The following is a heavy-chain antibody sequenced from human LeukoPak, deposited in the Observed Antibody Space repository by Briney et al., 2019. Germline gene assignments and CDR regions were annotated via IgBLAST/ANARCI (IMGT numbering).Heavy chain of an antibody. CDR1: GFTFSGYW. V-gene: IGHV3-74*01. D-gene: IGHD3-10*01. Sequence: PGGSLRLSCAASGFTFSGYWMHWVRQAPGKGLVWVSRINNDGSTTFYADSVKGRFTTSRDNAKNTLLLQMSSLRVEDTAVYYCARDYYGSGDYWGQGTLVTVSS. J-gene: IGHJ4*02. CDR3: ARDYYGSGDY. CDR2: INNDGSTT.